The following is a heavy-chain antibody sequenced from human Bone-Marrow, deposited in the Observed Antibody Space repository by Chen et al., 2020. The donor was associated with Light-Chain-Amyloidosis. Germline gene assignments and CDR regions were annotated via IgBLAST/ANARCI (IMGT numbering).Heavy chain of an antibody. Sequence: TWIRQHPGRGLEWIGYIYYGGNSRYNPSLMSRVTISLDTSKNQFSLNLSSVTAADTAVYYCARGTMTSVDWSYYFDFWGQGTLVTVSS. D-gene: IGHD3-22*01. J-gene: IGHJ4*02. V-gene: IGHV4-31*02. CDR2: IYYGGNS. CDR3: ARGTMTSVDWSYYFDF.